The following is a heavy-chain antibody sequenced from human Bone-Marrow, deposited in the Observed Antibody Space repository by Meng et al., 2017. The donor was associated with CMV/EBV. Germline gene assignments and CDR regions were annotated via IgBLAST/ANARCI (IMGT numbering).Heavy chain of an antibody. J-gene: IGHJ3*02. Sequence: GGSLRLSCAASGFTFSSYAMHWVRQAPGKGLEWVSHISSSGTTIFHGDSVKGRFTISRDNAKKSLYLQMNSLRPDDTAVYYCARDGHLGGFDAFDSWGQGTLVTVSS. CDR1: GFTFSSYA. V-gene: IGHV3-48*04. CDR3: ARDGHLGGFDAFDS. CDR2: ISSSGTTI. D-gene: IGHD3-16*01.